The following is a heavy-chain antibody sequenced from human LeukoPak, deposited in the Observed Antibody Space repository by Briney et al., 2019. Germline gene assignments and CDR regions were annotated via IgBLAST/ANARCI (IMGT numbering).Heavy chain of an antibody. CDR1: GGSISSYY. CDR3: ARLRARRYCSSTSCYGRGFDY. V-gene: IGHV4-59*01. J-gene: IGHJ4*02. CDR2: IYYSGST. Sequence: PSETLSLTCTVSGGSISSYYWSWIRQPPGKGLEWIGYIYYSGSTNYNPSLKSRVTISVDTSKNQFSLKLSSVTAADTAVYYCARLRARRYCSSTSCYGRGFDYWGQGTLVTVSS. D-gene: IGHD2-2*01.